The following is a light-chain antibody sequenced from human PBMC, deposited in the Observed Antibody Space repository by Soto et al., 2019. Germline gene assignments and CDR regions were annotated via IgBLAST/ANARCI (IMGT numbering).Light chain of an antibody. Sequence: EIVLTQAPVTLSLSPGERATLSCRASQSVNSFLAWYQQKPGQAPRLLIYDTSKRATGIPARFSGSGSGTDFTLTISSLEPEDFAIYYCQQRAKWPRTFGGGTTVEIK. V-gene: IGKV3-11*01. CDR1: QSVNSF. CDR3: QQRAKWPRT. J-gene: IGKJ4*01. CDR2: DTS.